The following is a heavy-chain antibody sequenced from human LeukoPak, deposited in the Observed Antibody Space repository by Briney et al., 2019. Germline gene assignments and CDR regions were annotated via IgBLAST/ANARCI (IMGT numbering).Heavy chain of an antibody. V-gene: IGHV3-48*02. CDR3: ARLEYYYVWGNYYRLFDY. CDR1: GFXFSSYN. CDR2: ISSSGSTI. J-gene: IGHJ4*02. Sequence: GGSLRLSCGASGFXFSSYNINWVRQAPGKGLEWVSDISSSGSTIYYADSVKGQFTISRDNAKNSLYLQMNSLRDEDTAVYYCARLEYYYVWGNYYRLFDYWGQGTLVTVCS. D-gene: IGHD3-10*01.